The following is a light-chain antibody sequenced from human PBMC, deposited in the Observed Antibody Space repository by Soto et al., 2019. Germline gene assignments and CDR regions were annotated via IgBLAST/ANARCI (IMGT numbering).Light chain of an antibody. V-gene: IGLV2-14*01. Sequence: QSALTQQASVSGSPGQSITISCTGTSRDVGNYNYVSWYQQYPGRVPKLLIYMVSNRPSGVSNRFSGSKSGNTASLTISGRQAEDEADYCCTSPTPGSLYVFGTGTKLTVL. CDR2: MVS. CDR3: TSPTPGSLYV. CDR1: SRDVGNYNY. J-gene: IGLJ1*01.